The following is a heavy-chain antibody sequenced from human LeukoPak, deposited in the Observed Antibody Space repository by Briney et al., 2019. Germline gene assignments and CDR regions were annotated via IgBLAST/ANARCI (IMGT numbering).Heavy chain of an antibody. J-gene: IGHJ4*02. CDR3: AKQLGYCSDGSCYFPY. D-gene: IGHD2-15*01. V-gene: IGHV3-30-3*02. CDR2: ISYDGSNK. CDR1: GFTFSSYA. Sequence: GGSLRLSCAASGFTFSSYAMHWVRQAPGKGLEWVAVISYDGSNKYYADSVKGRFTISRDNSKSTLCLQMNSLRAEDTAVYYCAKQLGYCSDGSCYFPYWGQGTLVTVSS.